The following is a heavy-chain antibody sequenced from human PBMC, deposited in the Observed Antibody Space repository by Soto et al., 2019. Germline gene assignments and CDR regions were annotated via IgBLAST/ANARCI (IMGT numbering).Heavy chain of an antibody. D-gene: IGHD2-2*02. J-gene: IGHJ6*02. CDR1: GGSFSGYY. V-gene: IGHV4-34*01. CDR2: INQSGST. CDR3: VRVCGTSSTSCYNVYGMDV. Sequence: PSETLSLTCAVYGGSFSGYYWNWIRQPPGKGLEWIGEINQSGSTNYNPSFKSRVTISVDTSKNQFSLRLGSVTAADTAVYWCVRVCGTSSTSCYNVYGMDVWGQGTTVT.